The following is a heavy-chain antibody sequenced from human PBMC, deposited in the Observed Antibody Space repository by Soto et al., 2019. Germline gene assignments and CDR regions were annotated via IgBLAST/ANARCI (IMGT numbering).Heavy chain of an antibody. CDR2: IYYSGST. V-gene: IGHV4-30-4*01. CDR1: GASISSGAHY. CDR3: AGQPTAGSYYDLGSYNYYAMDV. J-gene: IGHJ6*02. Sequence: SETLSLTCSVSGASISSGAHYWNWIRQHPGKGLEWIGHIYYSGSTYYNSSLKSRVTISLDTSKNQFSLKLSSVTAADTAVYYCAGQPTAGSYYDLGSYNYYAMDVWGQGTTIT. D-gene: IGHD3-10*01.